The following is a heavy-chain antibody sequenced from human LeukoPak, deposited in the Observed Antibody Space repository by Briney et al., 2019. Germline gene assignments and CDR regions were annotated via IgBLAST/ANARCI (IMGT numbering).Heavy chain of an antibody. D-gene: IGHD2-2*01. CDR1: GGSISSYY. CDR2: IYYSGST. Sequence: PSETLSLTCTVSGGSISSYYWSWIRQPPGKGLEWIGYIYYSGSTNYNPSLKSRVTISVDTSKNQFSLKLSSVTAADTAVYYCARVSGDCSSTSCYVNWFDPWGQGTLVTVS. V-gene: IGHV4-59*01. J-gene: IGHJ5*02. CDR3: ARVSGDCSSTSCYVNWFDP.